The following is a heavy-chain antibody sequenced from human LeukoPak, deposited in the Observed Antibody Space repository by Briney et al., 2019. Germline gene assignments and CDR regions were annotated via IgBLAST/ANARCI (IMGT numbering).Heavy chain of an antibody. V-gene: IGHV3-11*01. D-gene: IGHD3-22*01. J-gene: IGHJ1*01. Sequence: GGSLRLSCAASGFTFSNYYMSWIRQAPGKGLEWVSYISGSGSTIYYADSVKGRFTISRDNAKNSLYLQMNSLRAEDTAVYYCASTYDSSGYYYALTPDQPEYFQHWGQGTLVTVSS. CDR3: ASTYDSSGYYYALTPDQPEYFQH. CDR2: ISGSGSTI. CDR1: GFTFSNYY.